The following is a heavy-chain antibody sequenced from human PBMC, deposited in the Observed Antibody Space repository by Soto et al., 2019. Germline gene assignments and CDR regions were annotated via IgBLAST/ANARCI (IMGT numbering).Heavy chain of an antibody. CDR2: ISYDGSNK. CDR1: GFTFSSYG. V-gene: IGHV3-30*18. D-gene: IGHD5-12*01. CDR3: AKPRGYSGYDDSYYFDS. J-gene: IGHJ4*02. Sequence: QVQLVESGGGVVQPGRSLRLSCAASGFTFSSYGMHWVRQAPGKGLEWVAVISYDGSNKYYADSVKGRFTISRDNSKKTLYLQMNSLRAEDTAVYYCAKPRGYSGYDDSYYFDSWGQGTLVTVSS.